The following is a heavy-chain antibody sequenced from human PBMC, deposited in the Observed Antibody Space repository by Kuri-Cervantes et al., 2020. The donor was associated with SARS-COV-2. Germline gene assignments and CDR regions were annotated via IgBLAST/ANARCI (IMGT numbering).Heavy chain of an antibody. J-gene: IGHJ4*02. D-gene: IGHD3-22*01. CDR3: ARGGYVSSGYYYGLGFDY. V-gene: IGHV4-34*01. Sequence: SETLSLTCAAYGGSFSGYYWSWIRQPPGKGLEWIGGINHSGSTNYNPSLKSRVTISVDTSKNQFSLKLSSLTAADTAVYYCARGGYVSSGYYYGLGFDYWGQGTLVTVSS. CDR1: GGSFSGYY. CDR2: INHSGST.